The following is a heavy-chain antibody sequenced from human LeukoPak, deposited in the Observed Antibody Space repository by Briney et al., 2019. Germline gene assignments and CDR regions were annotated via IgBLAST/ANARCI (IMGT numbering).Heavy chain of an antibody. CDR1: GYTFTSYG. D-gene: IGHD2-2*01. Sequence: ASVNDSCTASGYTFTSYGISWVRPAPGQGLEWMGWISAYNGNTNYAQKLQGRVTMTTDTSTSTAYMELRSLRPDDTAVYYCARDWVVVVPAARIYYYGMDLWGQGTTVTVSS. CDR3: ARDWVVVVPAARIYYYGMDL. CDR2: ISAYNGNT. V-gene: IGHV1-18*01. J-gene: IGHJ6*02.